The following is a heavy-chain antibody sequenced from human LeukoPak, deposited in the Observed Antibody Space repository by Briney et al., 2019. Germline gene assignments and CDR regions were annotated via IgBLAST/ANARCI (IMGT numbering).Heavy chain of an antibody. CDR1: GFTFSDSA. Sequence: PGGSLRLSCAASGFTFSDSAIHWVRQASGKGXXXXXXXXXXXNNYATAYAASVKGRFTISRDDSKNVAYLQMNSLKIEDTALYYCIRRLDYDILTGYYWLDPWAREPWSPSPQ. CDR2: XXXXXNNYAT. D-gene: IGHD3-9*01. CDR3: IRRLDYDILTGYYWLDP. V-gene: IGHV3-73*01. J-gene: IGHJ5*02.